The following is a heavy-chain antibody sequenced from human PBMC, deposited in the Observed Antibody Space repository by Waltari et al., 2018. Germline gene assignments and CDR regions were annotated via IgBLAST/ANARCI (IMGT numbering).Heavy chain of an antibody. Sequence: QVQLQESVPGLVKPSETLSLTCTVSGGPISRYYWSWIRQPPGKGLEWLGYIYYSGNTNYNPSLKSRVTISVDTSKNQFSLKLSSVTAADTAVYYCARRIGSEAFDIWGQGTMVTVSS. J-gene: IGHJ3*02. V-gene: IGHV4-59*08. CDR1: GGPISRYY. D-gene: IGHD2-21*01. CDR2: IYYSGNT. CDR3: ARRIGSEAFDI.